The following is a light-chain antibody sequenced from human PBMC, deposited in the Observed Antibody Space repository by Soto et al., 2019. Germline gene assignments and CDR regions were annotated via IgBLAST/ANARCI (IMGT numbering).Light chain of an antibody. CDR1: HSVSSR. CDR2: GAS. V-gene: IGKV3-15*01. Sequence: EIVMTQSPATLSVSPGERATISCRASHSVSSRLAWYQQKPDQAPRLLIYGASTRTTGLPARFSGSGSGTEFTLTISSLQSEDFAVYYCQHYTNWPLTFGGGTKVDIK. J-gene: IGKJ4*01. CDR3: QHYTNWPLT.